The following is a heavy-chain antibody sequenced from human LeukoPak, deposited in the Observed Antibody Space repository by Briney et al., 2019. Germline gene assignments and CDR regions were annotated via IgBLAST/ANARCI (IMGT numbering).Heavy chain of an antibody. D-gene: IGHD1-26*01. CDR2: ISTSGSP. V-gene: IGHV4-61*02. Sequence: SQTLSLTCTVSGASISSGSYYWIWIRQAAEKGLEWIGRISTSGSPNYNPSLKSRVTMSVDTSNNQFSLKLSSVTAADTAVYYCATTTIRLGYWGQGTLVTVSS. J-gene: IGHJ4*02. CDR1: GASISSGSYY. CDR3: ATTTIRLGY.